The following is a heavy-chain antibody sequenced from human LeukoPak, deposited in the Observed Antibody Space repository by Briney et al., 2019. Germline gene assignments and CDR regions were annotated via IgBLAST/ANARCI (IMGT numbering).Heavy chain of an antibody. V-gene: IGHV1-2*02. Sequence: ASVKVSCKASGYAFTGYYMHWVRQAPGQGLEWMGWINPNSGGTNSTQKFQGRVTMTRDTSISTAYMELSRLRSDDTAVYYCARDQGMDGYNLGFIDYWGQGTLVTVSS. D-gene: IGHD5-24*01. CDR2: INPNSGGT. CDR3: ARDQGMDGYNLGFIDY. J-gene: IGHJ4*02. CDR1: GYAFTGYY.